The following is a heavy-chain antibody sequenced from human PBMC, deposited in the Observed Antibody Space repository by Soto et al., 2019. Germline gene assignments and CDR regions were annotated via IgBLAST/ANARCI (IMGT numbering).Heavy chain of an antibody. CDR1: GFSFSDYN. J-gene: IGHJ3*02. Sequence: EVQLVESGGGFVQPGGSLRLSCADSGFSFSDYNMNCVRQAPGKGLEWVSYISSSGSTISYADSVKGRFTISRDNAKNSLYLQMNSLRADYTDVYYCAGDFDIWGQGTVVTVSS. CDR2: ISSSGSTI. V-gene: IGHV3-48*01. CDR3: AGDFDI.